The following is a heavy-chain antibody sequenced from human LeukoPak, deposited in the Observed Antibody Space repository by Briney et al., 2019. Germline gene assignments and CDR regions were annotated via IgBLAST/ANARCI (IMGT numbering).Heavy chain of an antibody. Sequence: SETLSLTCTVSGGSISSYYWSWIRQPPGKGLEWIGYIYYSGSTNYNPSLKSRVTISVDTSKNQFSLKLSSVTAADTAVYYCAGELSMVRGVIRYWGQGTLVTVSS. V-gene: IGHV4-59*08. J-gene: IGHJ4*02. CDR1: GGSISSYY. D-gene: IGHD3-10*01. CDR2: IYYSGST. CDR3: AGELSMVRGVIRY.